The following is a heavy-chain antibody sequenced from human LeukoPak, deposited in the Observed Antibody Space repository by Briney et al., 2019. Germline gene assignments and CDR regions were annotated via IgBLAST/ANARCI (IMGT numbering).Heavy chain of an antibody. CDR2: IKQDGSDK. CDR3: ATEENYYDSSGYYYFDY. Sequence: GGSLRLSCAASGFTFSSYWMSWVRQAPGKGLEWVANIKQDGSDKYYADSVKGRFTISRDNSKNTLYLQMNSLRAEDTAVYYCATEENYYDSSGYYYFDYWGQGTLVTVSS. J-gene: IGHJ4*02. V-gene: IGHV3-7*01. CDR1: GFTFSSYW. D-gene: IGHD3-22*01.